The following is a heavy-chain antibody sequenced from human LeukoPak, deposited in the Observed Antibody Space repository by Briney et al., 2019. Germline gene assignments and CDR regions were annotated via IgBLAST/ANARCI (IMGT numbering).Heavy chain of an antibody. CDR2: INHSGST. CDR3: ATTVTTGGDY. J-gene: IGHJ4*02. V-gene: IGHV4-34*01. CDR1: GGSFSGYY. Sequence: SETLSLTCAVYGGSFSGYYWSWIRQPPGKGVEWIGEINHSGSTNYNPSLKSRVTISVDTSKNQFSLKLSSVTAADTAVYYCATTVTTGGDYWGQGTLVTVSS. D-gene: IGHD4-17*01.